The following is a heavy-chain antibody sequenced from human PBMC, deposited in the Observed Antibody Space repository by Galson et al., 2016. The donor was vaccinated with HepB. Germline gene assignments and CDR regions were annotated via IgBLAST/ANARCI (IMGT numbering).Heavy chain of an antibody. CDR2: INSDGSST. J-gene: IGHJ4*02. CDR3: TRVHREGIAAAGLQI. CDR1: GFPFSNYW. V-gene: IGHV3-74*01. D-gene: IGHD6-13*01. Sequence: SLRLSCAASGFPFSNYWMHWVRQAPGKGPVWVSRINSDGSSTTYADSVKGRFTISRDNAKNTLYLQMNSLRDEDTALYYCTRVHREGIAAAGLQIWGQGTLVIVSS.